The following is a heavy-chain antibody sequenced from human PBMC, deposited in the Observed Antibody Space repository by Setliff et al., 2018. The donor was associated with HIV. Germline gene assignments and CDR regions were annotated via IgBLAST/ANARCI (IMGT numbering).Heavy chain of an antibody. D-gene: IGHD3-22*01. Sequence: SGKVSCKASGGTFSSYAISWVRQAPGQGLEWMGGIIPIFGTANYAQKFQGRVTITADKSTSTAYMELSSLRSEDTAVYYCARDADDYYDSSGRDYWGQGTLVTVSS. V-gene: IGHV1-69*06. CDR1: GGTFSSYA. CDR2: IIPIFGTA. CDR3: ARDADDYYDSSGRDY. J-gene: IGHJ4*02.